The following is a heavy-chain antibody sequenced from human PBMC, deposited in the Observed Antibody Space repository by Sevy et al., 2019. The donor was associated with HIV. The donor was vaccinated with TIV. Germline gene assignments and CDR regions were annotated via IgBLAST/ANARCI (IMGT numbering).Heavy chain of an antibody. D-gene: IGHD2-15*01. CDR3: ARADIVVVAAKPGYFDY. J-gene: IGHJ4*02. CDR2: ISAYNGNT. V-gene: IGHV1-18*01. CDR1: GYTFTSYG. Sequence: ASVKVSCKASGYTFTSYGISWVRQAPGQGLEWMGWISAYNGNTNYAQKLQVRVTMTTDTSTSSAYMELRSLRSDDTAAYYCARADIVVVAAKPGYFDYWGQGTLVTVSS.